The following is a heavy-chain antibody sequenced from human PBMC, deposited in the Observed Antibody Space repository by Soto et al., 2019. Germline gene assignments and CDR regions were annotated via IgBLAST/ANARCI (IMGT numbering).Heavy chain of an antibody. CDR2: ISAHNGNT. CDR3: ARGRYGDY. J-gene: IGHJ4*02. D-gene: IGHD1-1*01. V-gene: IGHV1-18*01. Sequence: QDHLVQSGAEVKKPGASVKVSCKGSGYTFTSYGITWARQAPGQGLEWMGWISAHNGNTDYAQKLQGRVTVTRDTSTSTAYMQLRSLRSDDTAVYYCARGRYGDYWGQGALVTVSS. CDR1: GYTFTSYG.